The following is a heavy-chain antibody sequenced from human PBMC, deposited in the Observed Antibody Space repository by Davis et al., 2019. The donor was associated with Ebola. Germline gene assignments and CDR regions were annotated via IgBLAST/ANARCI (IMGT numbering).Heavy chain of an antibody. D-gene: IGHD2-15*01. J-gene: IGHJ3*02. V-gene: IGHV3-30*04. CDR1: GFTFSSYA. CDR3: ARGFLCSGGSCYDAFDI. Sequence: GESLKISCAASGFTFSSYAMDWARQAPGKGLEWVAVISYDGSDKYYADSVKGRFTISRDNSKNTLYLQMNSLRVEDTAVYYCARGFLCSGGSCYDAFDIWGQGTMVTVSS. CDR2: ISYDGSDK.